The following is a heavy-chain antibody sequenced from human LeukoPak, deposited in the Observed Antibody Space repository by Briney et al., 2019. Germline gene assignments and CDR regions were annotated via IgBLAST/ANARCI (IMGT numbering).Heavy chain of an antibody. CDR1: GFTFSSCG. CDR3: AKDRGDYRVRYFFDY. Sequence: GRSLRLSCAASGFTFSSCGMHWVRQAPGKGLEWVAIISHDGTNKYYADSVKGRFTISRDNSKNTLYLQMNSLRAEDTAVYYCAKDRGDYRVRYFFDYWGQGTLVTVSS. V-gene: IGHV3-30*18. D-gene: IGHD2-21*02. J-gene: IGHJ4*02. CDR2: ISHDGTNK.